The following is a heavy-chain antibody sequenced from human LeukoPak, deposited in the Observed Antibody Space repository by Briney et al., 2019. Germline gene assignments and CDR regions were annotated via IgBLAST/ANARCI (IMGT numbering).Heavy chain of an antibody. Sequence: PGGSLRLSCAASGFTFDDYAMHWVRQAPGKGLEWVSGISWNSGSIGYAVSVKGRFTISRDNAKNSLYLQMNSLRAEDTALYYCASQSIAAAGTVYWGQGTLVTVSS. CDR1: GFTFDDYA. CDR2: ISWNSGSI. CDR3: ASQSIAAAGTVY. J-gene: IGHJ4*02. D-gene: IGHD6-13*01. V-gene: IGHV3-9*01.